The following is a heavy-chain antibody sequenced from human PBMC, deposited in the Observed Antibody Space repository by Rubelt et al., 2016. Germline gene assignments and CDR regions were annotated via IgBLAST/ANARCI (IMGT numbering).Heavy chain of an antibody. V-gene: IGHV4-4*02. J-gene: IGHJ6*02. CDR1: GGSISSADW. CDR2: INHSGST. CDR3: ARSAYYYDRSGSEGYYGMDV. Sequence: QVHLQESGSGLVKPSGTLSLTCGVSGGSISSADWWTWVRQSPGKGLEWIGEINHSGSTNYNPSLKSRVTISADTSKNKFSLKVTSVTAADTAVYYCARSAYYYDRSGSEGYYGMDVWGQGTTVTVSS. D-gene: IGHD3-22*01.